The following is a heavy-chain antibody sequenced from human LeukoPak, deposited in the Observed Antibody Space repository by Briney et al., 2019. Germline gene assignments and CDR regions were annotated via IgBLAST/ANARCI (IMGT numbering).Heavy chain of an antibody. CDR2: ISGSGDNT. D-gene: IGHD6-19*01. J-gene: IGHJ3*02. CDR1: GFTFDSYA. V-gene: IGHV3-23*01. Sequence: PGGSLRLSCAASGFTFDSYAMSWVRQAPGKGLEWVSTISGSGDNTYYADSVKGRFSISRDNSKKTLFLQMNSLRAEDTAVYYCAKSGYSSGWFRAFDIWGQGTLVTVSS. CDR3: AKSGYSSGWFRAFDI.